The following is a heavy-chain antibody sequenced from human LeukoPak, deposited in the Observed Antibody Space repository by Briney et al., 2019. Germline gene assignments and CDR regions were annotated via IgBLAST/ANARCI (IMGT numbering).Heavy chain of an antibody. J-gene: IGHJ3*02. CDR3: ARVYIAAAGTAFDI. D-gene: IGHD6-13*01. V-gene: IGHV1-2*02. CDR1: GYTFTGYY. CDR2: INPNSGGT. Sequence: ASVKVSCKASGYTFTGYYMHWVRQAPGQGLEWMGWINPNSGGTNYAQKFQGRVTMTRDTSISTAYMELSRLRSDDTAVYYCARVYIAAAGTAFDIWGQGTMVTVSS.